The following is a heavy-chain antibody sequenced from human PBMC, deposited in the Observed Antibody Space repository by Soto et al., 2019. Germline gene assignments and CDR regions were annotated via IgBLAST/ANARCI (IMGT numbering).Heavy chain of an antibody. CDR3: ARDRPTPYYYYMDV. J-gene: IGHJ6*03. CDR1: GFTFSSYS. V-gene: IGHV3-21*01. Sequence: EVQLVESGGGLVKPGGSLRLSCAASGFTFSSYSMNWVRQAPGKGLEWVSSISSSSSYIYYADSVKGRFTISRDNAKNSLYQQMNSLRAEDTAVYYCARDRPTPYYYYMDVWGKGTTVTVSS. CDR2: ISSSSSYI.